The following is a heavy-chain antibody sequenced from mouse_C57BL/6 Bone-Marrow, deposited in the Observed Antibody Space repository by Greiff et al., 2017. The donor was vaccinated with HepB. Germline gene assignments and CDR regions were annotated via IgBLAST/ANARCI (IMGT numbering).Heavy chain of an antibody. D-gene: IGHD3-2*02. CDR1: GFTFSSYA. J-gene: IGHJ4*01. V-gene: IGHV5-4*03. CDR3: ARTQKDY. Sequence: EVKLVESGGGLVKPGGSLKLSCAASGFTFSSYAMSWVRQTPEKRLEWVATISDGGSYTYYPDNVKGRCTISRDNAKNNLYLQMSHLKSEDTAMYYCARTQKDYWGQGTSVTVSS. CDR2: ISDGGSYT.